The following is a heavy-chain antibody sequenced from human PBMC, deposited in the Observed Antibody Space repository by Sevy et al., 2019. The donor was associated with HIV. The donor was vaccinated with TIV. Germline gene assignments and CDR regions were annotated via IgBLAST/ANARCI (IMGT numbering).Heavy chain of an antibody. V-gene: IGHV4-34*01. CDR2: INHSGST. Sequence: GSLRLSCAASGFTFNIIYMNWVRQSPGKGLEWIGEINHSGSTNYNPSLKSRVTISLDTSKNQFSLKLSSVTAADTAVYYCARHCGGDCSHAFDIWGQRTMVTVSS. CDR1: GFTFNIIY. CDR3: ARHCGGDCSHAFDI. D-gene: IGHD2-21*02. J-gene: IGHJ3*02.